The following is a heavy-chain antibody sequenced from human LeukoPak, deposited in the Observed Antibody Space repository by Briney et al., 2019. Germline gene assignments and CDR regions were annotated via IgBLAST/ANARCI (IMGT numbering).Heavy chain of an antibody. J-gene: IGHJ4*02. CDR2: INPNSGGT. CDR1: GYTFTGYY. Sequence: GASVKVSCKASGYTFTGYYMHWVRQAPGQGLEWMGWINPNSGGTNYAQKFQGRVTMTRDMSTSTVYMELSSLRSEDTAVYYCASGIFGVVTPDYWGQGTLVTVSS. CDR3: ASGIFGVVTPDY. V-gene: IGHV1-2*02. D-gene: IGHD3-3*01.